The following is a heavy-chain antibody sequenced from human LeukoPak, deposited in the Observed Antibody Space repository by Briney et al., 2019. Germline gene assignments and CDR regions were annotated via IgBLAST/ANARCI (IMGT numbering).Heavy chain of an antibody. CDR3: ARGQIYGTGSYFFDH. D-gene: IGHD3-10*01. CDR1: GFTVTSNY. Sequence: PGGSLRLSCAASGFTVTSNYMSWVRQTPGQGRLEWVSVIYTDGRTFYTGFVTGRFTISRDNSKNTLYLQMNSLRAEDTAVYYCARGQIYGTGSYFFDHWGQGTLVTVSS. V-gene: IGHV3-66*01. CDR2: IYTDGRT. J-gene: IGHJ4*02.